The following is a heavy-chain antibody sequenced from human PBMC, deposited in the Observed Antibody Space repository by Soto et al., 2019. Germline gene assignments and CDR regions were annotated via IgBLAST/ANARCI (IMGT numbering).Heavy chain of an antibody. CDR3: AYRQKLGNGYYGDY. V-gene: IGHV2-5*02. CDR2: IYWDDDK. CDR1: GFSLSTSGVG. D-gene: IGHD1-26*01. Sequence: QITLKESGPTLVKPTQTLTLTCTFSGFSLSTSGVGVGWIRQPPGKALEWLALIYWDDDKRYSPSLKSRLTITKDTSKDQVVLTMTNMDPVDTTTCYCAYRQKLGNGYYGDYWGQGTLVTVSS. J-gene: IGHJ4*02.